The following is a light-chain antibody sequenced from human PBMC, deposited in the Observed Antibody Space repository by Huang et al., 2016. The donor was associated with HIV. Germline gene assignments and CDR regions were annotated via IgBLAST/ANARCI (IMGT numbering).Light chain of an antibody. CDR1: QSISNY. V-gene: IGKV1-39*01. CDR3: QQSYSTPRVT. CDR2: AAS. Sequence: DIQMTQSPSSLSASVGDRVTITCRASQSISNYLNWYQQKPGKAPKLPIYAASSLQSGVPPRFSGSGSGTDFTLTIGSLQPEDFATYYCQQSYSTPRVTFGPGTKVDIK. J-gene: IGKJ3*01.